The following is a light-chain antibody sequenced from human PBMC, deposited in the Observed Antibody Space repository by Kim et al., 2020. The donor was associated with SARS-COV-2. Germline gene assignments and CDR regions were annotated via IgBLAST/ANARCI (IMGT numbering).Light chain of an antibody. Sequence: APGKTARITCGGNNIGSKGVHWYQQNPGQAPVLVIYYDSDRPSGIPERFSGSNSGNTATLTISRVEAGDEADYYCQVWDSSSDHPVFGGGTKLTVL. CDR1: NIGSKG. V-gene: IGLV3-21*04. J-gene: IGLJ3*02. CDR3: QVWDSSSDHPV. CDR2: YDS.